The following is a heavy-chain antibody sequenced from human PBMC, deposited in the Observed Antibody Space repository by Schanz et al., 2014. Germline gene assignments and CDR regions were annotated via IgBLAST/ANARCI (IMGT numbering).Heavy chain of an antibody. Sequence: QVHLVESGGGVVQPGGSLRLSCAASGFTFRTYGMHWVRQAPGKGMEWVAFIRYDGSKIYYADSVKGRFTTSRDNSKNTLYLHMSSLRAEDTAVYYCVKDLEGYWGQGTLVTVSS. V-gene: IGHV3-30*02. D-gene: IGHD3-3*01. CDR3: VKDLEGY. J-gene: IGHJ4*02. CDR1: GFTFRTYG. CDR2: IRYDGSKI.